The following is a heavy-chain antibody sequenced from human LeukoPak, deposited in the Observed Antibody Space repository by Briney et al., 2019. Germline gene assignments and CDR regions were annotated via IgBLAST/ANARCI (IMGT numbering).Heavy chain of an antibody. CDR3: ARHPVLRYFDWLPNFDY. Sequence: PSETLSLTCAVSGYPISSGYYWGWIRQPPGKGLEWIGSIYHSGSTYYNPSLKSRVTISVDTSKNQFSLKLSSVTAADTAVYYCARHPVLRYFDWLPNFDYWGQGTLVTVSS. D-gene: IGHD3-9*01. CDR1: GYPISSGYY. V-gene: IGHV4-38-2*01. CDR2: IYHSGST. J-gene: IGHJ4*02.